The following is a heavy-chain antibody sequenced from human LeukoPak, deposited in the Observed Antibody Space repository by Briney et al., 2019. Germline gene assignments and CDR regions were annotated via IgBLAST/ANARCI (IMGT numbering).Heavy chain of an antibody. Sequence: ASVKVSCKASGYTFTGHYMHWVRQAPGQGLEWMGRINPNSGGTNYAQKFQGRVTMTRDTPISTAYMELSRLRSDDTAVYYCATLIQLWHRDFDYWGQGTLVTVSS. V-gene: IGHV1-2*06. CDR1: GYTFTGHY. CDR3: ATLIQLWHRDFDY. D-gene: IGHD5-18*01. CDR2: INPNSGGT. J-gene: IGHJ4*02.